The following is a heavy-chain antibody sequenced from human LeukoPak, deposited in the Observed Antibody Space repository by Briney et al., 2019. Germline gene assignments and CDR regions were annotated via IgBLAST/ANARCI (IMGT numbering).Heavy chain of an antibody. V-gene: IGHV1-18*03. Sequence: AASVKVSCKAFGYTLISYGVTWVRQAPGQGLEWMGWISGYNGYTNYAQNFQDRVTMTTDTSTNTAYMELRSLRSDDMAVYYCARLGYCTNGVCYRKHNRLDPWGQGTLVTVSP. CDR1: GYTLISYG. J-gene: IGHJ5*02. CDR3: ARLGYCTNGVCYRKHNRLDP. CDR2: ISGYNGYT. D-gene: IGHD2-8*01.